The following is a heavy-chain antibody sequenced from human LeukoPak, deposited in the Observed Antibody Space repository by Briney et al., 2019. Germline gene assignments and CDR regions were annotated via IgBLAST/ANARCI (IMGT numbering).Heavy chain of an antibody. J-gene: IGHJ4*02. Sequence: GGSLRLSCAASGLTFTNSAMGWVRQAPGKGLEWVSAIRGTGSSTYYADSVKGRFTISRDNSKSTLHLQMNSLRAEDTAIYFCTREYDYSGYLGQGRGYFDYWGQGTLVTGAS. CDR1: GLTFTNSA. CDR2: IRGTGSST. V-gene: IGHV3-23*01. CDR3: TREYDYSGYLGQGRGYFDY. D-gene: IGHD3-22*01.